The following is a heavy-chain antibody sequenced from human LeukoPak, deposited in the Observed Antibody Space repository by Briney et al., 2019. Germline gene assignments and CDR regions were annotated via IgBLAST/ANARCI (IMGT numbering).Heavy chain of an antibody. CDR1: GYSFTSYW. CDR2: IYPGDSDT. CDR3: ARLSRSGYYYSYFDY. J-gene: IGHJ4*02. V-gene: IGHV5-51*01. Sequence: GESLKISCKGSGYSFTSYWIGWVRQMPGKGLEWMGIIYPGDSDTRYSPSFQGQVTISADKSISTAYLQWSSLEASDTAMYYCARLSRSGYYYSYFDYWGQGTLVTVSS. D-gene: IGHD3-22*01.